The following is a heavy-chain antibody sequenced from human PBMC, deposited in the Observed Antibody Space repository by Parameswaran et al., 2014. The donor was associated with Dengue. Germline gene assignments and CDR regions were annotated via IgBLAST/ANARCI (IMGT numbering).Heavy chain of an antibody. D-gene: IGHD3-10*01. CDR3: ARMVVRGVIIKTGWYFDL. Sequence: QMPGKGLEWVSSISSSSSYIYYADSVKGRFTISRDNAKNSLYLQMNSLRAEDTAVYYCARMVVRGVIIKTGWYFDLWGRGTLVTVSS. CDR2: ISSSSSYI. V-gene: IGHV3-21*01. J-gene: IGHJ2*01.